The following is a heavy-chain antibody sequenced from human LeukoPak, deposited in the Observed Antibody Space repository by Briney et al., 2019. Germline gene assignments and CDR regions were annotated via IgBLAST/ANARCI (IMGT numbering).Heavy chain of an antibody. CDR3: AKVGEDCSGGSCYSVGVYYYYYYMDV. D-gene: IGHD2-15*01. CDR2: IRYDGSNK. J-gene: IGHJ6*03. V-gene: IGHV3-30*02. CDR1: GFTFSSYG. Sequence: GESLRLSCAASGFTFSSYGMHWVRQAPGKGLEWVAFIRYDGSNKYYADSVKGRFTISRDNSKNTLYLQMNSLRAEDTAVYYCAKVGEDCSGGSCYSVGVYYYYYYMDVWGKGTTVTISS.